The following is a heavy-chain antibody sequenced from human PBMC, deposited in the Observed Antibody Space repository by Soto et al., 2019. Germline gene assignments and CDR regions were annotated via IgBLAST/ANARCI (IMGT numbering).Heavy chain of an antibody. D-gene: IGHD2-15*01. CDR2: ISWDGATT. J-gene: IGHJ5*02. Sequence: PGGSLRLSCAASGFTFDAYAMHWVRQAPGEGLEWVSLISWDGATTFYAVSVKGRFTVSRDNSKNSLYLQMNSLRAEDTALYYCARDAPRYCSSSSCSTGFDPWGQGTLVTVSS. CDR3: ARDAPRYCSSSSCSTGFDP. V-gene: IGHV3-43D*04. CDR1: GFTFDAYA.